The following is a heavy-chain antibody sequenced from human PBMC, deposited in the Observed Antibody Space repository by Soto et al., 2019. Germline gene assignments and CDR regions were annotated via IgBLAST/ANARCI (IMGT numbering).Heavy chain of an antibody. V-gene: IGHV4-31*03. J-gene: IGHJ4*02. CDR1: GGSISSGGYC. Sequence: PSETLSLTCTASGGSISSGGYCWSWIRQHPGKGLEWIGYTYYSGSTYYNPSLKSRVTISVDTSKNQFSLKLSSVTAADTAVYYCARARSAGFDYWGQGTLVTVSS. CDR2: TYYSGST. CDR3: ARARSAGFDY.